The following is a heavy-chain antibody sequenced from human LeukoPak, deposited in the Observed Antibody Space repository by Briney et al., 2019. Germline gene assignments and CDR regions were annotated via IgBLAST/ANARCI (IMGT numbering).Heavy chain of an antibody. CDR2: IFRSDSI. D-gene: IGHD5-12*01. V-gene: IGHV4-4*09. CDR1: GGSISSYY. CDR3: ARLGYGYDFDY. J-gene: IGHJ4*02. Sequence: SETLSLTCTVSGGSISSYYWSWIRQPPGKGLEWIGNIFRSDSIYYKPSLKSRVTISEDTSKNQFFLKFASVTAADTAVYFCARLGYGYDFDYWGQGILVTVSS.